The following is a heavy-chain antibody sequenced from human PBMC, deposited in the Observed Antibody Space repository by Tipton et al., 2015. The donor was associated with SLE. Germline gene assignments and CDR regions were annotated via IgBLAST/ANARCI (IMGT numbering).Heavy chain of an antibody. D-gene: IGHD6-19*01. CDR1: GYSISSGYY. J-gene: IGHJ4*02. V-gene: IGHV4-38-2*02. CDR2: IYHSGST. CDR3: AREIAVAGHGY. Sequence: TLSLTCTVSGYSISSGYYWGWIRQPPGKGLEWIGSIYHSGSTYYNPSLKSRVTISVDTSKNHFSLKLSSVTAADTAVYYCAREIAVAGHGYWGQGTLVTVSS.